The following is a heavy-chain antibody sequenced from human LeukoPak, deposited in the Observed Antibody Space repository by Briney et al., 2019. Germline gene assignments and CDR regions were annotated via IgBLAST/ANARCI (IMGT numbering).Heavy chain of an antibody. D-gene: IGHD1-26*01. CDR3: ARLRELPQHDAFDI. CDR2: INPNSGGT. CDR1: GYTFTGYY. J-gene: IGHJ3*02. Sequence: ASVKVSCKASGYTFTGYYMHWVRQAPGQGLEWMGRINPNSGGTNYAQKFQGRVTMNRDTSISTAYMELSRLRSDDTAVYYCARLRELPQHDAFDIWGQGTMVTVSS. V-gene: IGHV1-2*06.